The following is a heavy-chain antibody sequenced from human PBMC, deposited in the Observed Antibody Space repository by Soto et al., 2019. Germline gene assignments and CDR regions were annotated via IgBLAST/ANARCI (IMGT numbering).Heavy chain of an antibody. CDR3: AKDLAIFGVVTNRVFDD. V-gene: IGHV3-23*01. CDR1: GFTFSSYA. CDR2: ISGSGGST. Sequence: GGSLRLSCAASGFTFSSYAMSWVRQAPGKGLEWVSAISGSGGSTYYADSVKGRFTISRDNSKNTLYLQMNSLRAEDTAVYYCAKDLAIFGVVTNRVFDDWGQGTLVTVSS. J-gene: IGHJ4*02. D-gene: IGHD3-3*01.